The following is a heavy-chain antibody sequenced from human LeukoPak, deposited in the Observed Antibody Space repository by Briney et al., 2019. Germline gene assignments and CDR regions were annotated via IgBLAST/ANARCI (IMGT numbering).Heavy chain of an antibody. CDR2: ISAYSGNT. CDR3: ARASPRSIPGQFDY. V-gene: IGHV1-18*01. Sequence: ASVKVSCKASGYTFTTFGISWVRQAPGQGLEWMGWISAYSGNTNYAQKFQGRVTMTTDTSTTTAYMELRSLGSDDTAVYYCARASPRSIPGQFDYWGQGTLVTVSS. D-gene: IGHD2-21*01. J-gene: IGHJ4*02. CDR1: GYTFTTFG.